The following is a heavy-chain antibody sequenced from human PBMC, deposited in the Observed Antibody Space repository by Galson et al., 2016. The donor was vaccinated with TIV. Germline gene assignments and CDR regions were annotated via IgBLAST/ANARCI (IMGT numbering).Heavy chain of an antibody. D-gene: IGHD6-19*01. CDR2: IYWDDTQ. J-gene: IGHJ3*01. Sequence: PALVKPTQTLTLTCTLSGVSGIPSGVAVGWIRQPPGKALEWLALIYWDDTQRYRPSLKNRVTIAKDTSKNQVVLTMTHMDPVDTGTCFCALYGSVSINAFDVWGQGTRVTVSS. CDR3: ALYGSVSINAFDV. V-gene: IGHV2-5*02. CDR1: GVSGIPSGVA.